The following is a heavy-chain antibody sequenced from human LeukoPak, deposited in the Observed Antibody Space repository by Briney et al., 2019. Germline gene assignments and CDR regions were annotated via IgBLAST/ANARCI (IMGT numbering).Heavy chain of an antibody. Sequence: PGGSLRLSCAASGFTVSSNYMSWVRQAPGKGLEWVSVIYSGGSTYYADSVKGRFTISRDNSKNTLYLQMNSLRAEDTAVYYCARIAVLPSARSYYYYYYMDVWGKGTTVTVSS. D-gene: IGHD2-2*01. CDR3: ARIAVLPSARSYYYYYYMDV. V-gene: IGHV3-53*01. J-gene: IGHJ6*03. CDR1: GFTVSSNY. CDR2: IYSGGST.